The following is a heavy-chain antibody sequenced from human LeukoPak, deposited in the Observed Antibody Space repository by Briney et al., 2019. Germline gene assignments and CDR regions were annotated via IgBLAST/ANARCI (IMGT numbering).Heavy chain of an antibody. Sequence: GGSLRLSCAASGFTFSSYEMNWVRQAPGKGLEWVSYIRSSGNIIYYADSVKGRFTISRDNAKNSLYLQMNSLRAEDTAVYYCARETYGADAFDIWGQGTMVTVSS. D-gene: IGHD4-17*01. CDR1: GFTFSSYE. J-gene: IGHJ3*02. CDR3: ARETYGADAFDI. V-gene: IGHV3-48*03. CDR2: IRSSGNII.